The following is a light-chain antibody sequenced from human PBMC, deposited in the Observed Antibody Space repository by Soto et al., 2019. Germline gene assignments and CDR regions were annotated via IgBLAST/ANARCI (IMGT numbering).Light chain of an antibody. CDR1: QNINNY. Sequence: DIQMTQSPSSLSASVGDRVTITCQASQNINNYLNWYQQKPGRAPKLLIYDASNLEAGVSSRFRGSGSGTDFTFTTSRLQPEDIATYYCQQYENLPTFGQGTRLEI. J-gene: IGKJ5*01. V-gene: IGKV1-33*01. CDR2: DAS. CDR3: QQYENLPT.